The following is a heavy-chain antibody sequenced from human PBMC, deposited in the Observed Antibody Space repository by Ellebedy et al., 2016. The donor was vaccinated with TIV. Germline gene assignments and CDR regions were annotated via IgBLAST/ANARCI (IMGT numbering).Heavy chain of an antibody. V-gene: IGHV3-66*04. CDR2: IRGDGSA. CDR1: GFTVSDNY. J-gene: IGHJ6*03. CDR3: ARRVEYYHNMGV. Sequence: GGSLRLSXAASGFTVSDNYMNWVRQAPGKGLEWVSLIRGDGSANYADSVKGRFTISRVISTNTLYLQMNSLRAEDTAMYYCARRVEYYHNMGVWGQGTTVTVSS.